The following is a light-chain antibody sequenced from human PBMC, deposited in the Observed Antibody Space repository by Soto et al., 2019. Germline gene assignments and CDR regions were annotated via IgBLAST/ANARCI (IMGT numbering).Light chain of an antibody. CDR3: AAWDDSLSGVV. J-gene: IGLJ2*01. V-gene: IGLV1-47*01. CDR2: RNN. Sequence: QSVLTQPPSASGTPGQRGTISCSGSSSNIGSNYVYWYQQLPGTAPKLLIYRNNQRPSGVPDRFSGSKSGTSASLAISGLRYEDEADYYCAAWDDSLSGVVFGGGTKLTVL. CDR1: SSNIGSNY.